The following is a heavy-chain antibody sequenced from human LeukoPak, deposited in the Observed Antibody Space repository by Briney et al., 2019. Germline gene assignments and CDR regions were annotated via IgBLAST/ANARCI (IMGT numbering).Heavy chain of an antibody. V-gene: IGHV3-23*01. CDR3: AKDRGYSGYDYLTPFDY. D-gene: IGHD5-12*01. Sequence: GGSLRLSCAASGFTFSGYGMSWVRQAPGKGLEWVSAISGSGGSTYYADSVKGRFTISRDNSKNTLYLQMNSLRAEDTAVYYCAKDRGYSGYDYLTPFDYWGQGTLVTVSS. CDR2: ISGSGGST. CDR1: GFTFSGYG. J-gene: IGHJ4*02.